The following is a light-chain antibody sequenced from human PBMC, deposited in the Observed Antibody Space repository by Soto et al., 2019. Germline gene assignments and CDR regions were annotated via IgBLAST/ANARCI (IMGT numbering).Light chain of an antibody. Sequence: EIVMTQSPGTLSLSPGERVTLSCRASQSVTSNYLGWYQQRPGQAPRLLISGASSRATGVPDRFSGSVSGTDFTLTITRLDSEDFAVYYCQQYGSFPYTFGQGTKLEIK. V-gene: IGKV3-20*01. CDR2: GAS. CDR1: QSVTSNY. CDR3: QQYGSFPYT. J-gene: IGKJ2*01.